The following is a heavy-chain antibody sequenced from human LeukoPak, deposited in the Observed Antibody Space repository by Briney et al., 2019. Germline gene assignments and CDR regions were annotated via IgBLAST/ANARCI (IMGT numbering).Heavy chain of an antibody. Sequence: GASVKVSCKASGYTFTSYGISWVRQATGQGLEWMGWMNPNSGNTGYAQKFQGRVTITRNTSISTAYMELSSLRSEDTAVYYCARSKARWILRYFDWYTPFDYWGQGTLVTVSS. CDR1: GYTFTSYG. CDR2: MNPNSGNT. J-gene: IGHJ4*02. V-gene: IGHV1-8*03. D-gene: IGHD3-9*01. CDR3: ARSKARWILRYFDWYTPFDY.